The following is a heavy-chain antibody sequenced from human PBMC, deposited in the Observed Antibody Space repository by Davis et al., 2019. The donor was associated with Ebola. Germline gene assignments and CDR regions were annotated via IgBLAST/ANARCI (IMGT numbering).Heavy chain of an antibody. CDR2: FKSKTDGGTI. V-gene: IGHV3-15*01. CDR3: ATEVEYSRISAKLDV. D-gene: IGHD6-6*01. Sequence: SCAASGFTFSDAWMSWVRQAPGRGLEWVGRFKSKTDGGTIDYAAPVKGRFTISRDDSKNTLYLQMNSLKTEDTAVYYCATEVEYSRISAKLDVWGKGTTVTVSS. CDR1: GFTFSDAW. J-gene: IGHJ6*04.